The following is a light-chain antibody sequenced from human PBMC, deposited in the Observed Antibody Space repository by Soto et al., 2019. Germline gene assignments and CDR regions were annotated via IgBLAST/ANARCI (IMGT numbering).Light chain of an antibody. Sequence: QSALTQPPSASGSPGQSVTISCTGTSSDVGNYNYVAWYQQHPDKTPRLMIYEVNKRPSGVPDRFSGSKSGNTASLTVSGLQAEDEAEYYCTSYAGDTNPVIFGGGTKLTAL. CDR2: EVN. CDR1: SSDVGNYNY. CDR3: TSYAGDTNPVI. V-gene: IGLV2-8*01. J-gene: IGLJ2*01.